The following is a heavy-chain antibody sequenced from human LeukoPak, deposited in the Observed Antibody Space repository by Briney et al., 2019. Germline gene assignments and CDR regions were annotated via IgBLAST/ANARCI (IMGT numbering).Heavy chain of an antibody. CDR1: GYLFTSYS. V-gene: IGHV5-51*01. Sequence: GGSLQISCKGPGYLFTSYSIAWVRQVPGKGLEWMGVIYPYDSEIGYSPSFQGQVTISADKSISTAYLQWSSLKASDTAMYYCARPNWARRYFDYWGQGTLVTVSS. J-gene: IGHJ4*02. CDR2: IYPYDSEI. D-gene: IGHD7-27*01. CDR3: ARPNWARRYFDY.